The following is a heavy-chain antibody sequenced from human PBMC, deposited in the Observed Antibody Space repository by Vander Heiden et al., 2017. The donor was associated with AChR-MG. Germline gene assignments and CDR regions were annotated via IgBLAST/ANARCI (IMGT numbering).Heavy chain of an antibody. V-gene: IGHV3-7*01. D-gene: IGHD2-2*01. Sequence: EVQLVESGGGLVQPGGSLRLSCAASGFTFSSYWMSWVRQAPGKGLEWVANIKQDGSEKYYVDSVKGRFTISRDNAKNSLYLQMNSLRAEDTAVYYCARIPLVPAAPHWFDPWGQGTLVTVSS. CDR1: GFTFSSYW. CDR2: IKQDGSEK. CDR3: ARIPLVPAAPHWFDP. J-gene: IGHJ5*02.